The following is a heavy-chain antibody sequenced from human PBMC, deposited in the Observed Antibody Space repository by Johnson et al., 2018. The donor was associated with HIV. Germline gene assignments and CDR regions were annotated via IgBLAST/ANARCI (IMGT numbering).Heavy chain of an antibody. CDR1: GFTFSSYG. Sequence: VQLVESGGGVVQPGGSLRLSCAASGFTFSSYGMHWVRQAPGKGLEWVSVISGSGGCTYYADSVKGRFTISRDNSKNTLYLQMSSLRVEDTAVFCCARVRIIYSSSSHAFDIWGQGTLVTVSS. V-gene: IGHV3-NL1*01. CDR2: ISGSGGCT. CDR3: ARVRIIYSSSSHAFDI. D-gene: IGHD6-6*01. J-gene: IGHJ3*02.